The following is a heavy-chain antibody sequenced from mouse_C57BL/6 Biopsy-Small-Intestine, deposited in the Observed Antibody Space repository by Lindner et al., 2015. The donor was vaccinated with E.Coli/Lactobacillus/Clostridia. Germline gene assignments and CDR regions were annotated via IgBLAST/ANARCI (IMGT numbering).Heavy chain of an antibody. V-gene: IGHV1-85*01. CDR3: SKEGANPYYYGMDY. D-gene: IGHD3-1*01. J-gene: IGHJ4*01. CDR1: GYTFRSYD. CDR2: IYPRDGSP. Sequence: VQLQESGPELVKPGASVKLSCKASGYTFRSYDINWVKQRPGQGLEWIGWIYPRDGSPRYNEKFKGKATLTVNTSSSTAYMDLHSLTSEDSAVYFCSKEGANPYYYGMDYWGQGTSVTVSS.